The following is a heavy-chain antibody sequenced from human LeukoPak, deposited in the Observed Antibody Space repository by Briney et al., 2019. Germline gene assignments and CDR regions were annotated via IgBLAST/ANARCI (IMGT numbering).Heavy chain of an antibody. Sequence: SVTVSFKASGCTFISYAISWVRQAPGQGLDWMGGIIPIFGTANYAQKFQGRVTITADESTSTAYMELSSLRSEDTAVYYCATPAGGYSYGRYFDYWGQGTLVTVSS. CDR1: GCTFISYA. CDR3: ATPAGGYSYGRYFDY. D-gene: IGHD5-18*01. CDR2: IIPIFGTA. V-gene: IGHV1-69*13. J-gene: IGHJ4*02.